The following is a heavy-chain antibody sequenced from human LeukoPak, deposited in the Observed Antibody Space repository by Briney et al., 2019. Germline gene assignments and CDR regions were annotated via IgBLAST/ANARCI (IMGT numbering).Heavy chain of an antibody. D-gene: IGHD2-15*01. J-gene: IGHJ3*02. CDR2: VDPEDGET. CDR1: GYTFTDYY. Sequence: ASVKVSCKVSGYTFTDYYMHWVQQAPGKGLEWMGLVDPEDGETIYAEKFQGRVTITADTSTDTAYMELSSLRSEDTAVYYCATLVGVSAFDIWGQGTMLTVSS. V-gene: IGHV1-69-2*01. CDR3: ATLVGVSAFDI.